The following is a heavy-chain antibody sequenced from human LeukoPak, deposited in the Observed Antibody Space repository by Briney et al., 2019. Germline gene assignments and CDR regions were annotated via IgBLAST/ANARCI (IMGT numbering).Heavy chain of an antibody. V-gene: IGHV1-2*02. CDR1: GNTFTDYY. CDR2: INTNSGGT. Sequence: GASVNVSCKASGNTFTDYYLHWLRQAPGQGLEWMGWINTNSGGTRYAQKFQGRVTMTRDTSISTAYLELSGLTSDDTAVYYCARGYPNYYGPWGQGTTVTVSS. D-gene: IGHD3-10*01. CDR3: ARGYPNYYGP. J-gene: IGHJ3*01.